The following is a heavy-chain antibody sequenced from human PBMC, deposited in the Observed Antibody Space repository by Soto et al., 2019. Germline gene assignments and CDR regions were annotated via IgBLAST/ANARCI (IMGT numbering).Heavy chain of an antibody. CDR1: GGSFSGYY. J-gene: IGHJ3*02. D-gene: IGHD2-2*01. CDR2: INHSGST. Sequence: SETLSLTCAVYGGSFSGYYWSWIRQPPGKGLEWIGEINHSGSTNYNPSLKSRVTISLDTSKNQFSLKLSSVTAADTAVYYCARGLLYGVPAATDAFEIWGQGTMVTVSS. CDR3: ARGLLYGVPAATDAFEI. V-gene: IGHV4-34*01.